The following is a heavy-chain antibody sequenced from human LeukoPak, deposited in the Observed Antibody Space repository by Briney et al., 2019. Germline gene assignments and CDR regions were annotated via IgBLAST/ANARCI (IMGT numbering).Heavy chain of an antibody. D-gene: IGHD3-10*01. Sequence: GESLKISCQGSGYSFTTYWIGWVRQTAGKGLEWMGIMYPGDSDTRYSPSFQGQVTISADKSISTAYLQWSSLQASDTAIYYCARIKGSGHYIDAFDIWGQGTMVTVSS. CDR2: MYPGDSDT. V-gene: IGHV5-51*01. CDR3: ARIKGSGHYIDAFDI. CDR1: GYSFTTYW. J-gene: IGHJ3*02.